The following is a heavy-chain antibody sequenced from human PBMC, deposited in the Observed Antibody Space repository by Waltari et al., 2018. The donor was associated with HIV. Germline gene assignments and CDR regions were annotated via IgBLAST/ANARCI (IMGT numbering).Heavy chain of an antibody. Sequence: QVQLQQWGAGLLKPSETLSLTCAVYGGSFSGYYWSWIRQPPGKGLEWIGEINHSGSTNYNPSLKSRVTISVDTSKNQFSLKLSSVTAADTAVYYCASSSSSQWWYYGMDVWGQGTTVTVSS. V-gene: IGHV4-34*01. CDR3: ASSSSSQWWYYGMDV. D-gene: IGHD6-6*01. J-gene: IGHJ6*02. CDR1: GGSFSGYY. CDR2: INHSGST.